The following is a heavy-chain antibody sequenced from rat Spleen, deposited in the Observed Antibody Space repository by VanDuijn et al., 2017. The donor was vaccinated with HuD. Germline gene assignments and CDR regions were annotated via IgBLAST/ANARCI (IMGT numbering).Heavy chain of an antibody. D-gene: IGHD1-9*01. J-gene: IGHJ2*01. CDR2: ISSDGRRN. V-gene: IGHV5-29*01. CDR1: GFTFSDCY. Sequence: EVQLVESDGGLVQPGRSLKLSCAASGFTFSDCYMAWVRQAPTKGLDWVATISSDGRRNYYRDSVKGRFTISRDNAKSSLYLQMDSLRSADTATYYCARHGYNSYFDYWGQGVMVTVSS. CDR3: ARHGYNSYFDY.